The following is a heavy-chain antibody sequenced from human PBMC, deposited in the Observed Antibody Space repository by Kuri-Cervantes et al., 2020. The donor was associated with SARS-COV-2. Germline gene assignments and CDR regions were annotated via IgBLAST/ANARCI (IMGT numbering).Heavy chain of an antibody. V-gene: IGHV1-69*04. D-gene: IGHD6-6*01. CDR1: GGTFSSYA. CDR2: IIPILGTA. CDR3: ARISSSWGRRFDY. J-gene: IGHJ4*02. Sequence: SAVKVSCKASGGTFSSYAISWVRQAPGQGLEWMGRIIPILGTANYAQKFQGRVTITADNSTSTAYMELSSLRSEDTAVYYCARISSSWGRRFDYWGQGTLVTVSS.